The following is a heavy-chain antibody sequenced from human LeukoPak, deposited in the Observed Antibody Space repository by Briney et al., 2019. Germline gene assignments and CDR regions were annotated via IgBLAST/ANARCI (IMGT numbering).Heavy chain of an antibody. CDR3: ARDATLYSSGWYPDY. J-gene: IGHJ4*02. Sequence: GGSLRLSCAASGFTYSSYSMNWVRQAPGKGLEWVSSISSSSSYIYYADSVKGRFTISRDNAKNSLYLQMNSLRAEDTAVYYCARDATLYSSGWYPDYWGQGTLVTVSS. D-gene: IGHD6-19*01. CDR1: GFTYSSYS. V-gene: IGHV3-21*01. CDR2: ISSSSSYI.